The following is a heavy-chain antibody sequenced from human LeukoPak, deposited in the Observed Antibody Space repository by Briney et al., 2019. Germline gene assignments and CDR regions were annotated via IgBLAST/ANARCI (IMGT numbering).Heavy chain of an antibody. CDR3: ARDYLNYYFYGMDV. J-gene: IGHJ6*02. CDR1: GYTFTSYG. Sequence: ASVKVSCKASGYTFTSYGISWVRQAPEQGLEWMGWISAYNGETNYAQKLQGRVTMTTDTSTSTAYMELRSLRSDDTAVYYCARDYLNYYFYGMDVWGQGTTVTVSS. CDR2: ISAYNGET. V-gene: IGHV1-18*01. D-gene: IGHD4-17*01.